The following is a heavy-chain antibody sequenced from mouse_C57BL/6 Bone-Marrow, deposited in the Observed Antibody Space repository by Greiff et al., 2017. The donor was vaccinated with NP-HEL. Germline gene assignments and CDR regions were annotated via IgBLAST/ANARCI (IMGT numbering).Heavy chain of an antibody. CDR1: GFNIKDDY. D-gene: IGHD2-5*01. CDR3: TKGDYSNYEWYFDV. V-gene: IGHV14-4*01. Sequence: EVQLQQSGAELVRPGASVKLSCTASGFNIKDDYMHWVKQRPEQGLEWIGWIDPENGDTEYASKFQGKATITADTSSNTAYLQLSSLTSEDTAVYSCTKGDYSNYEWYFDVWGTGTTVTVSS. J-gene: IGHJ1*03. CDR2: IDPENGDT.